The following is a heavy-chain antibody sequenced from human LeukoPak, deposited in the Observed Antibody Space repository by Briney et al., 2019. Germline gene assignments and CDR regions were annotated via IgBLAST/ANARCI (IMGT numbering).Heavy chain of an antibody. V-gene: IGHV1-18*01. CDR3: ARAGRAARHYYYYYYYMDV. Sequence: GASVKVSCKASGYTFTSYGISWVRQAPGQGLEWMGWISAYNGNTNYAQKLQGRVTTTTDTSTSTAYMELRSLRSDDTAVYYCARAGRAARHYYYYYYYMDVWGKGTTVTVSS. CDR2: ISAYNGNT. D-gene: IGHD6-6*01. CDR1: GYTFTSYG. J-gene: IGHJ6*03.